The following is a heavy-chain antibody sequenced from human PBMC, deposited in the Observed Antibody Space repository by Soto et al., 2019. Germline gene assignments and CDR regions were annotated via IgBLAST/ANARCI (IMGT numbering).Heavy chain of an antibody. J-gene: IGHJ4*02. V-gene: IGHV3-30*18. CDR1: GFTFSSYG. CDR3: XXXXXXXXXXXDX. CDR2: ISYDGSNK. Sequence: QVQLVESGGGVVQSGRSLRLSCAASGFTFSSYGMHWVRQAPGKGLEWVAVISYDGSNKYYADSVKGRFTISRDNSKNTLYLQXNSLXAXDXXVFXXXXXXXXXXXXXDXWGQGTLVTVSS.